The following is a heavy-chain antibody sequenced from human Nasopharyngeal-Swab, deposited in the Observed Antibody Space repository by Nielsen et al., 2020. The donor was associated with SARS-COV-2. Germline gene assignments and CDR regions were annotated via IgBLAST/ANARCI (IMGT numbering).Heavy chain of an antibody. CDR2: IRYDGLNQ. Sequence: GESLKISCAASGFIFSSYGMYWVRQAPGKGLEWVAFIRYDGLNQHYADSVKGRFSISRDSFENTLYLQLNSLRADDTAVYYCAKDHKMDSGGGVGYMDVWGKGTTVTVSS. J-gene: IGHJ6*03. D-gene: IGHD3-16*01. V-gene: IGHV3-30*02. CDR3: AKDHKMDSGGGVGYMDV. CDR1: GFIFSSYG.